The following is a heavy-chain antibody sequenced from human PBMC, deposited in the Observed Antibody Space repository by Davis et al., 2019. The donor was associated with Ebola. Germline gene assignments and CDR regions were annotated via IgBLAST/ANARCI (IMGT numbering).Heavy chain of an antibody. D-gene: IGHD2-2*01. J-gene: IGHJ4*02. CDR2: IRSKANSYAT. Sequence: PGGSLRLSCAASGFTFSGSAMHWVRQASGKGLEWVGRIRSKANSYATAYAASVKGRFTISRDDSKNTAYLQMNSLKTEDTAVYYCTRLGYCSSTSCLGVDYWGQGTLVTVSS. V-gene: IGHV3-73*01. CDR3: TRLGYCSSTSCLGVDY. CDR1: GFTFSGSA.